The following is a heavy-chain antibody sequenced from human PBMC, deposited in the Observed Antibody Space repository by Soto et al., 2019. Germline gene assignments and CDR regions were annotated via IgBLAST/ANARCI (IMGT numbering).Heavy chain of an antibody. V-gene: IGHV4-31*03. CDR3: ARSPHGNHNWFDP. CDR1: GGSISSGGYY. D-gene: IGHD4-17*01. CDR2: IYYSGST. J-gene: IGHJ5*02. Sequence: SETLSLTCTVSGGSISSGGYYWSWIRQHPGKGLEWIGYIYYSGSTYYNPSLKSRVTISVDTSKNQFSLKLSSVTAADTAVYYCARSPHGNHNWFDPWGQGTLVTVSS.